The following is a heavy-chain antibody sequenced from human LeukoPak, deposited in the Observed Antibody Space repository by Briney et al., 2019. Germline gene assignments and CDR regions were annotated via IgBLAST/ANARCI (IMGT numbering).Heavy chain of an antibody. CDR3: AREVHSSGWFHAFDI. J-gene: IGHJ3*02. CDR2: INHSEST. Sequence: PSETLSLTCAVYGGSFSGYYWSWIRQPPGKGLEWIGEINHSESTNYNPSLKSRVTISVDTSKNQFSLKLSSVIAADTAVYYCAREVHSSGWFHAFDIWGQGTMVTVSS. D-gene: IGHD6-19*01. CDR1: GGSFSGYY. V-gene: IGHV4-34*01.